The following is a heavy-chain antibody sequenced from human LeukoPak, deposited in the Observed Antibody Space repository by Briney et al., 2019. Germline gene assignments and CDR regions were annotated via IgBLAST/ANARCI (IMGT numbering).Heavy chain of an antibody. CDR1: GFSFSSAW. Sequence: GGSLRLSCAASGFSFSSAWMSWVRQAPGKGLEWVGRIKTKAVGGTADYAAPVKGRFTISRDDSQSTLYLQMNSLITEDTAVYYCAADRGVPHDSWGQGTLVTVSS. J-gene: IGHJ4*02. D-gene: IGHD3-10*01. CDR3: AADRGVPHDS. CDR2: IKTKAVGGTA. V-gene: IGHV3-15*01.